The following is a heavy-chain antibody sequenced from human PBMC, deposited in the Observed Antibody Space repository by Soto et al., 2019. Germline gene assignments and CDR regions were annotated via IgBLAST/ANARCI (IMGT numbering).Heavy chain of an antibody. CDR1: GFTFNTYA. CDR2: ISNSGGST. CDR3: AKAPLPGIATRQALEY. J-gene: IGHJ4*02. D-gene: IGHD6-6*01. Sequence: GGSLRLSCAASGFTFNTYAMNWVRQVPGKGLEWVSTISNSGGSTYYADSVKGRFTISRDNSKNTLYLQMNSLKAEDTAVYYCAKAPLPGIATRQALEYWGQGTRVTVSS. V-gene: IGHV3-23*01.